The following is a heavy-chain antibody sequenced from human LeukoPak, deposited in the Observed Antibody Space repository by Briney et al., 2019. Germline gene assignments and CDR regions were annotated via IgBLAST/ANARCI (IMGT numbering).Heavy chain of an antibody. CDR3: AREEQQLLLDY. D-gene: IGHD6-13*01. J-gene: IGHJ4*02. CDR2: IYYSGTT. Sequence: SQTLSLTCTVSGGSISSGSYYWGWIRQPPGKGLEWIGSIYYSGTTYYNPSLRSRVTISKDTSKNQFSLKLSSVTAADTAVYYCAREEQQLLLDYWGQGTLVTVSS. V-gene: IGHV4-39*07. CDR1: GGSISSGSYY.